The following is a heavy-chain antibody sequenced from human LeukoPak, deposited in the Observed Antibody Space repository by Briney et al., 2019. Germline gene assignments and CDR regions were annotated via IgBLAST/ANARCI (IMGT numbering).Heavy chain of an antibody. Sequence: GGSLRLSCAASGFTFSSYWMSWVRQAPGKGLEWVANIKQDGSEKYYVDSVKGRFTISKDNAKNSLYLQMNSLRAEDTAVYYCARGIVVVPAALFTDYMDVWGKGTTVTVSS. D-gene: IGHD2-2*01. V-gene: IGHV3-7*01. J-gene: IGHJ6*03. CDR1: GFTFSSYW. CDR3: ARGIVVVPAALFTDYMDV. CDR2: IKQDGSEK.